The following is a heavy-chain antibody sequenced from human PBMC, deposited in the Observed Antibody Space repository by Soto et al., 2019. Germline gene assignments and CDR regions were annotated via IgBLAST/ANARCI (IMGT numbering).Heavy chain of an antibody. CDR3: ARGWGWWSRCFDI. D-gene: IGHD2-8*02. CDR1: GYSFTSYW. CDR2: IYPGDSDT. V-gene: IGHV5-51*01. J-gene: IGHJ3*02. Sequence: GESLNSSGKGSGYSFTSYWIGWVRQMPGKGLEWMGIIYPGDSDTRYSPSFQGQITISADKSISTAYLQWSGLKASDTAMYYCARGWGWWSRCFDIWGQGTMVTVSS.